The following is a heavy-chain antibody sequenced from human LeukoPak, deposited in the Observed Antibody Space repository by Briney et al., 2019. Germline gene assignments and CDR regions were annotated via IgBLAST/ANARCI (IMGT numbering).Heavy chain of an antibody. V-gene: IGHV3-53*01. CDR2: IYSGGST. CDR3: AREGYSYGYRWFDP. D-gene: IGHD5-18*01. J-gene: IGHJ5*02. CDR1: GFTFSSYW. Sequence: GGSLRLSCAASGFTFSSYWIHWVRQAPGKGLVWVSVIYSGGSTYYADSVKGRFTISRDNSKNTLYLQMNSLRAEDTAVYYCAREGYSYGYRWFDPWGQGTLVTVSS.